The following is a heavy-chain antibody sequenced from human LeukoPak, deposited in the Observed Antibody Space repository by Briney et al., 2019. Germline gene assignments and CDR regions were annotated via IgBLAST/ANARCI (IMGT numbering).Heavy chain of an antibody. J-gene: IGHJ4*02. CDR2: INPNSGDT. Sequence: ASVKVSCKASGYTFTGYHMHWVRQAPGQGLEWMGRINPNSGDTNYAQKFQGRVTMTRDTSISTAYMELSRLRSDDTAVYYCARGRDYYDSSGYSYWGQGTLVTVSS. D-gene: IGHD3-22*01. CDR1: GYTFTGYH. CDR3: ARGRDYYDSSGYSY. V-gene: IGHV1-2*06.